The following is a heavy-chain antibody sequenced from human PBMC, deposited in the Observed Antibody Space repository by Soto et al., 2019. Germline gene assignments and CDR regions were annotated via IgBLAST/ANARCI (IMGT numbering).Heavy chain of an antibody. CDR3: ARSYCISTSCYYYGMDV. D-gene: IGHD2-2*01. CDR2: IHYSGST. CDR1: GGSISSYY. Sequence: SETLSLTCTVAGGSISSYYWSWIRQPPGKGLEWIGYIHYSGSTNYNPSLKSRVTISVDTSKNQFSLKLSSVTAADTAVYYCARSYCISTSCYYYGMDVWGQGTTVTVSS. J-gene: IGHJ6*02. V-gene: IGHV4-59*01.